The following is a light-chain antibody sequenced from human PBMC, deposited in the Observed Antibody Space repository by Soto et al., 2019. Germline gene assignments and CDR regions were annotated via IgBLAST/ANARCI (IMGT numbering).Light chain of an antibody. J-gene: IGKJ4*01. CDR1: QSISSW. CDR3: QQYNRYSLS. V-gene: IGKV1-5*01. Sequence: DIQMTQSPSTLSASVGDRVTITCRASQSISSWLAWYQQKPGKAPKLLIYDASSLESGVPSRFSGSGSDTEFTLTINNLQPVDFATYHCQQYNRYSLSFGGGTKVVIK. CDR2: DAS.